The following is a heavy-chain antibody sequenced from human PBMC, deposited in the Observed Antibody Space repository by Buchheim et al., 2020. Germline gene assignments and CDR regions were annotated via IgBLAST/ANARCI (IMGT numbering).Heavy chain of an antibody. D-gene: IGHD1-26*01. J-gene: IGHJ4*02. CDR3: AREMTSGSYGYYFDY. Sequence: QLQLQESGSGLVKPSQTLSLTCAVSGGSISSGGYSWSWIRQPPGKGLEWIGYIYHSGSTYYNPSLKSRVTLSVDRYKNHLSLKLSSVTAADTAVYYCAREMTSGSYGYYFDYWGQGTL. V-gene: IGHV4-30-2*01. CDR1: GGSISSGGYS. CDR2: IYHSGST.